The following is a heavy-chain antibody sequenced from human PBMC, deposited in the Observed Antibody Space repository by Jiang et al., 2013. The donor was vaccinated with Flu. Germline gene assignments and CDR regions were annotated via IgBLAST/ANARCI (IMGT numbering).Heavy chain of an antibody. CDR3: AKLPYTSGIAEYFQH. J-gene: IGHJ1*01. D-gene: IGHD6-19*01. V-gene: IGHV5-51*01. CDR1: GYTFTNCW. CDR2: IYPGDSET. Sequence: GAEVKKPGESLQISCKASGYTFTNCWIGWVRQMPGKGLEWMGIIYPGDSETRYSPSFQGQVTISADKSLSTAYLQWSSLKASDTAIYYCAKLPYTSGIAEYFQHWGQGTLVTVSS.